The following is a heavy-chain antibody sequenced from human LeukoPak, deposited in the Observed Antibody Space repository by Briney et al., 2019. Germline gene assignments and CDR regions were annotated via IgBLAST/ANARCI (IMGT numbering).Heavy chain of an antibody. Sequence: ASVKVSCKASGYTVTGCYMHWVRQAPGQGLEWMGWVNPNSGGTNYAQKFQGRVTMTRDTSISTAYMELSRLRSDDTAVYYCARAGEDYSNDAFDIWGRGTMVTVSS. V-gene: IGHV1-2*02. D-gene: IGHD5-12*01. CDR3: ARAGEDYSNDAFDI. CDR1: GYTVTGCY. CDR2: VNPNSGGT. J-gene: IGHJ3*02.